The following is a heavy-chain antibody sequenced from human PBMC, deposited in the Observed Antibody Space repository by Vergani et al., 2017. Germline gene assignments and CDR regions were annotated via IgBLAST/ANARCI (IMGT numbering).Heavy chain of an antibody. CDR1: GGSISGYY. CDR2: INHSGST. CDR3: ARRADIVVVPEPAPHYGMDV. V-gene: IGHV4-34*01. Sequence: QVQLQESGPGLVKPSETLSLTCTVSGGSISGYYWSWIRQPPGKGLEWIGEINHSGSTNYNPSLKSRVTISVDTSKNQFSLKLSSVTAADTAVYYCARRADIVVVPEPAPHYGMDVWGQGTTVTVSS. D-gene: IGHD2-2*01. J-gene: IGHJ6*02.